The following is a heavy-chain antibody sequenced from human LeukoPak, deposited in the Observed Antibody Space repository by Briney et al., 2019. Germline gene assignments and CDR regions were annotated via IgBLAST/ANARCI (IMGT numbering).Heavy chain of an antibody. J-gene: IGHJ6*03. Sequence: GGSLRLSCAASGFTFDEYAMHWVRQPPGKGLEWGSGISWNSYDIGYADSVNGRFTISRDNAKKSLYLQMNSLRAEDMALYYCAKGVGTSYHYHMDVWGKGTTVIVSS. V-gene: IGHV3-9*03. D-gene: IGHD1-26*01. CDR3: AKGVGTSYHYHMDV. CDR1: GFTFDEYA. CDR2: ISWNSYDI.